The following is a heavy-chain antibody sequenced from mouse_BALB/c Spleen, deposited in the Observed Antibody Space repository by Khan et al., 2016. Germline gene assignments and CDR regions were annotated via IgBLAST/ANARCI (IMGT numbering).Heavy chain of an antibody. CDR3: ASWDFDG. CDR1: GFNIKDTY. V-gene: IGHV14-3*02. D-gene: IGHD4-1*01. CDR2: IDPANGNT. J-gene: IGHJ2*01. Sequence: VQLQQPGAELVKPGASVKLSCTASGFNIKDTYMHWVKQRPEQGLEWIGRIDPANGNTKYDPKFQGKATITADTSSNTAYLQLSSLTSEDTAVYYCASWDFDGWGRGTTLTVSS.